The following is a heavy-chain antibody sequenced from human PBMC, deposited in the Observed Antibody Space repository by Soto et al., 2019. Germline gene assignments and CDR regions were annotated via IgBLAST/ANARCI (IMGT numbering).Heavy chain of an antibody. CDR2: IDTTDSYT. D-gene: IGHD2-2*01. CDR1: GYSFTSYW. CDR3: ASLRSGYCTSTTCYSGS. J-gene: IGHJ5*02. V-gene: IGHV5-10-1*01. Sequence: GESLKISCRGSGYSFTSYWISWVRQMPGKGLEWMGRIDTTDSYTNYSPSFQGHVTISADKSISTAYLQWSSLKASDTAMYYCASLRSGYCTSTTCYSGSWGQGTLVTVS.